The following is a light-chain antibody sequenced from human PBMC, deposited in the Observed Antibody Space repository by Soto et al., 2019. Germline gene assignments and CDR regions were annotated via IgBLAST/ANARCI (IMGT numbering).Light chain of an antibody. CDR1: QSLLHSSGYYY. Sequence: DIVMTQSPLTLPVTPGEPASISCRSSQSLLHSSGYYYLDWYLQRPGQSPQLLICLGSDRASGVPDRFSGSESGTDFTLKISRVEADDVGVYYCMQRLQTPWTVGQGTKVDSK. CDR3: MQRLQTPWT. J-gene: IGKJ1*01. V-gene: IGKV2-28*01. CDR2: LGS.